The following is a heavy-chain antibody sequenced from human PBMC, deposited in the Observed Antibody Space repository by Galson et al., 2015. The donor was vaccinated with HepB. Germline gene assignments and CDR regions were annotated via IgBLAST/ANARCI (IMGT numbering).Heavy chain of an antibody. V-gene: IGHV6-1*01. CDR3: AREGSSSWYGSIDY. J-gene: IGHJ4*02. CDR1: GDSVSSNSAA. CDR2: TYYRSKWYN. Sequence: CAISGDSVSSNSAAWNWIRQSPSRGLEWLGRTYYRSKWYNDYAVSVKSRITINPDTSKNQFSLQLNSVTPEDTAVYYCAREGSSSWYGSIDYWGQGTLVTVSS. D-gene: IGHD6-13*01.